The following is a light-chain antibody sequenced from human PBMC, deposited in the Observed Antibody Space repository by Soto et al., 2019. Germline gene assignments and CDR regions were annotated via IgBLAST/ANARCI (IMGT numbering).Light chain of an antibody. Sequence: QPVLTQPLSASTAPGQKVTITCYRSSSNIGNNYVSWYQQLPGTAPKLLIYENNKRPSGIPDRFSGSKSGTSATLGITGFQTGDEADYYCGTWDSSLSADVFGTGTKVTVL. J-gene: IGLJ1*01. CDR2: ENN. CDR1: SSNIGNNY. CDR3: GTWDSSLSADV. V-gene: IGLV1-51*02.